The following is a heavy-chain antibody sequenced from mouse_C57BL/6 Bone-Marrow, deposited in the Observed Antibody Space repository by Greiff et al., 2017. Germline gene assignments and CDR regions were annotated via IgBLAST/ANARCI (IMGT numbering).Heavy chain of an antibody. Sequence: QVQLQQPGAELVKPGASVKLSCKASGYTFTSYWITWVKQRPGQGLEWIGDIDPGGGSTNYNEKFKSKATLTVDKSSSTAYMQLSGLTSEDSAVYYCAREGDCCGSSYWFAYWGQGTLVTVSA. CDR1: GYTFTSYW. J-gene: IGHJ3*01. V-gene: IGHV1-55*01. CDR3: AREGDCCGSSYWFAY. CDR2: IDPGGGST. D-gene: IGHD1-1*01.